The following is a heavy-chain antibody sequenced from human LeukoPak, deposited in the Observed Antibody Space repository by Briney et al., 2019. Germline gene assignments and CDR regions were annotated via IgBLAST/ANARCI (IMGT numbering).Heavy chain of an antibody. V-gene: IGHV3-23*01. CDR1: GFTFSNYA. J-gene: IGHJ4*02. D-gene: IGHD2-2*02. CDR2: ISASGGST. Sequence: GGSLRLSCAASGFTFSNYAMTWVRQAPGKGLEWVSTISASGGSTFYADSVRGRFPISRDNSKNTLYLQMNSLRAEDTAVYYCAKAGIVVVPAAIPLDYWGQGTLVTVSS. CDR3: AKAGIVVVPAAIPLDY.